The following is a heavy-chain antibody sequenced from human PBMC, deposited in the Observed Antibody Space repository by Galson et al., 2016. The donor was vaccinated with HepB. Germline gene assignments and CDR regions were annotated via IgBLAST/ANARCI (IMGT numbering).Heavy chain of an antibody. CDR1: GFDFSRYN. D-gene: IGHD3-3*01. Sequence: SLRLSCAASGFDFSRYNMKWVRHAPGKGLDWISFISATGTTIDYADSVKGRFTISRDNAKNSLYLQMNSLRAEDTAVYYCARDSRATFGEPNWFDPWGQGALVTVSS. CDR2: ISATGTTI. V-gene: IGHV3-48*01. CDR3: ARDSRATFGEPNWFDP. J-gene: IGHJ5*02.